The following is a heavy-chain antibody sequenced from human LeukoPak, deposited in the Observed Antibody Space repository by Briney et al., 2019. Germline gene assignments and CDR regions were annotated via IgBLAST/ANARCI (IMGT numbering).Heavy chain of an antibody. J-gene: IGHJ4*02. V-gene: IGHV1-69*04. Sequence: SVKVSCKASGGTFSSYAISWVRQAPGQGLEWMGRIIPILGIANYARKFQGRVTITADKSTSTAYMELSSLRSEDTAVYYCANLLGYCSGGSCYSDDYWGQGTLVTVSS. D-gene: IGHD2-15*01. CDR1: GGTFSSYA. CDR2: IIPILGIA. CDR3: ANLLGYCSGGSCYSDDY.